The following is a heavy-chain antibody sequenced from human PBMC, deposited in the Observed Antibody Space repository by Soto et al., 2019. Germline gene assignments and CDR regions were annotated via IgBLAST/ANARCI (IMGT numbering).Heavy chain of an antibody. CDR3: ATIGYCSGGSCLSYYYYYMDV. CDR2: INHSGST. J-gene: IGHJ6*03. CDR1: GGSFSGYY. Sequence: SETLSLTCAVYGGSFSGYYWSWIRQPPGKGLEWIGEINHSGSTNYNPSLKSRVTISVDTSKNQFSLKLSSVTAADTAVYYCATIGYCSGGSCLSYYYYYMDVWGKGTTVTVSS. V-gene: IGHV4-34*01. D-gene: IGHD2-15*01.